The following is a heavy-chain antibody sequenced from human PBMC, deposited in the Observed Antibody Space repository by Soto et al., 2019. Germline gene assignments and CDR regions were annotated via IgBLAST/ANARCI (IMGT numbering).Heavy chain of an antibody. CDR1: GFTVSTYY. CDR3: ASGQQVILRYYYGLDV. CDR2: IYYDDGST. V-gene: IGHV3-53*02. J-gene: IGHJ6*02. D-gene: IGHD6-13*01. Sequence: EVQLVETGGGLIQPGGSLRLSCAVSGFTVSTYYMSWVRQAPGKGLEWVSVIYYDDGSTYYADSVKGRFSISRDSSRNTLYLQMNSLRAEDTAVYYCASGQQVILRYYYGLDVWGQGTTVTVSS.